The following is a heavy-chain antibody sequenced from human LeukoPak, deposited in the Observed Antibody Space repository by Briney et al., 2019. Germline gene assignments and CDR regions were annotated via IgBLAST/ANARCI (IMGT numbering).Heavy chain of an antibody. V-gene: IGHV3-21*01. CDR1: GFTFSSYS. CDR3: ATGVEYDFWSGYWQNDY. J-gene: IGHJ4*02. CDR2: ISSSSSYI. D-gene: IGHD3-3*01. Sequence: PGGSLRLSCAASGFTFSSYSMNWVRQAPGKGLGWVSSISSSSSYIYYADSVKGRFTISRDNAKNSLYLQMNSLRAEDTAVYYCATGVEYDFWSGYWQNDYWGQGTLVTVSS.